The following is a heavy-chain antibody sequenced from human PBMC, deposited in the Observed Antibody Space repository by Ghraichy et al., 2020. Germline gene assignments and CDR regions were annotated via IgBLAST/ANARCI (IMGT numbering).Heavy chain of an antibody. CDR1: GFSFTDYW. CDR2: LNTDGTTV. V-gene: IGHV3-74*01. J-gene: IGHJ4*02. D-gene: IGHD1-14*01. CDR3: VRSYKDGLRHFDY. Sequence: LSLTCAASGFSFTDYWMHWVRQTPGRGLEWVSHLNTDGTTVYYADSLKGRFTISRDNAKNTVYLQMISLTVEDTAFYYCVRSYKDGLRHFDYWGQGTLVTVSS.